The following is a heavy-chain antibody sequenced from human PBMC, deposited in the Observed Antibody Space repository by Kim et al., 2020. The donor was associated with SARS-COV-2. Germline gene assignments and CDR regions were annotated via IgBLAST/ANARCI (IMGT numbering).Heavy chain of an antibody. J-gene: IGHJ6*03. Sequence: ASVKVSCKASGYTFTSYYMHWVRQAPGQGLEWMGIINPSGGSTSYAQKFQGRVTMTRDTSTSTVYMELSSLRSEDTAVYYCARRGRITIFGVVITDYYYMDVGGKGTTVTVSS. CDR3: ARRGRITIFGVVITDYYYMDV. CDR2: INPSGGST. CDR1: GYTFTSYY. V-gene: IGHV1-46*01. D-gene: IGHD3-3*01.